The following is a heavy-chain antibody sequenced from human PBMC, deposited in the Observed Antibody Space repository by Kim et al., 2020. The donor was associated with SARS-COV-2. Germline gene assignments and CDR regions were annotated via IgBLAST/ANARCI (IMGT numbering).Heavy chain of an antibody. V-gene: IGHV3-30*18. CDR2: ISYDGSNK. Sequence: GGSLRLSCAASGFTFSSYGMHWVRQAPGKGLEWVAVISYDGSNKYYADSVKGRFTISRDNSKNTLYLQMNSLRAEDTAVYYCAKEDGVVVAAAVRGMDVWGQGTTVTVSS. CDR1: GFTFSSYG. J-gene: IGHJ6*02. CDR3: AKEDGVVVAAAVRGMDV. D-gene: IGHD2-15*01.